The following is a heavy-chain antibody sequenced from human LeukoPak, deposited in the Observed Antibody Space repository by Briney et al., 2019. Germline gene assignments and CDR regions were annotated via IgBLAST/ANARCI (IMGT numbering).Heavy chain of an antibody. V-gene: IGHV1-2*02. CDR3: ARDGEVLRFLQWSNPVDY. Sequence: ASVKVSCKASGYTFSGYYIHWVRQAPGQGLEWMGWINPYSGDTDYARNFQGRVTMTRDTSISTAYMELSRLRSDDTAVYYCARDGEVLRFLQWSNPVDYWGQGTLVTVSS. CDR1: GYTFSGYY. D-gene: IGHD3-3*01. J-gene: IGHJ4*02. CDR2: INPYSGDT.